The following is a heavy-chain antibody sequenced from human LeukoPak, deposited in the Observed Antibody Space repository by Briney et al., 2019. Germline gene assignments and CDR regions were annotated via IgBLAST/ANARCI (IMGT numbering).Heavy chain of an antibody. CDR3: ASLDSSSSQGYYYYMDV. J-gene: IGHJ6*03. D-gene: IGHD6-6*01. CDR1: GGTFSSYA. V-gene: IGHV1-69*13. Sequence: SVKVSCKASGGTFSSYAISWVRQAPGQGLEWMGGIIPIFGTANYAQKFQGRVTITADESTSTAYMELSSLRSEDTAVYYCASLDSSSSQGYYYYMDVWGKGTTVTVSS. CDR2: IIPIFGTA.